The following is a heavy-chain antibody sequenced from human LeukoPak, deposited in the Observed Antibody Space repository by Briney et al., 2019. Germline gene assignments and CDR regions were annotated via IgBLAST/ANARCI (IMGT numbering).Heavy chain of an antibody. CDR2: IYWNDDK. CDR1: GFSLSTSGVG. Sequence: SGPTLVKPTQTLTLTCTFSGFSLSTSGVGVGWIRQPPGKALEWLALIYWNDDKRYSPSLKSRLTITKDTSKNQVVLTMTNMDPVDTATYYCAHAGLTTRNHHSGSYFWRISYFDYWGQGTLVTVSP. V-gene: IGHV2-5*01. D-gene: IGHD1-26*01. J-gene: IGHJ4*02. CDR3: AHAGLTTRNHHSGSYFWRISYFDY.